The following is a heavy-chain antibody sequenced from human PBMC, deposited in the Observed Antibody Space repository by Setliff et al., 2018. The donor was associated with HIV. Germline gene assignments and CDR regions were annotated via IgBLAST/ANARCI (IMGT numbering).Heavy chain of an antibody. CDR2: ISHTGST. J-gene: IGHJ6*03. V-gene: IGHV4-59*08. Sequence: SETLSLTCSVSNGSINGYYWTWIRQPPGKGLEWIGYISHTGSTNFNPSLKSRVSMSVDLSKNQFSLSLASPTAADTAAYYCARGILFFYYMDIWGRGTTVTVSS. D-gene: IGHD2-21*01. CDR3: ARGILFFYYMDI. CDR1: NGSINGYY.